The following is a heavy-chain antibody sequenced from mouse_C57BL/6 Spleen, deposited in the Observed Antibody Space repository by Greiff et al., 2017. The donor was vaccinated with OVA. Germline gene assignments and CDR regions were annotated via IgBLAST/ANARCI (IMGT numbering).Heavy chain of an antibody. V-gene: IGHV5-17*01. D-gene: IGHD2-4*01. CDR1: GFTFSDYG. CDR3: ASPPYDYDPAWFAY. J-gene: IGHJ3*01. CDR2: ISSGSSTI. Sequence: EVHLVESGGGLVKPGGSLKLSCAASGFTFSDYGMHWVRQAPEKGLEWVAYISSGSSTIYYADTVKGRFTISRDNAKNTLFLQMTSLRSEDTAMYYCASPPYDYDPAWFAYWGQGTLVTVSA.